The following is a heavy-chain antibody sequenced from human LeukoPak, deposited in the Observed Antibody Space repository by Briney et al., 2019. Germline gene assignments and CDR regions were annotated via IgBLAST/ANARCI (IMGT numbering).Heavy chain of an antibody. CDR2: ISGSSSHT. CDR1: GFIFSTYA. V-gene: IGHV3-23*01. D-gene: IGHD6-19*01. Sequence: HPGGSLRLSCTASGFIFSTYAMSWVRQAPGRGLEWLSGISGSSSHTEDADSVKGRFIISRDNSKNTLFLQMNSLRAEDTALYYCTKEYEKTNRSPQWGFDSWGQGTLVTVSS. J-gene: IGHJ4*02. CDR3: TKEYEKTNRSPQWGFDS.